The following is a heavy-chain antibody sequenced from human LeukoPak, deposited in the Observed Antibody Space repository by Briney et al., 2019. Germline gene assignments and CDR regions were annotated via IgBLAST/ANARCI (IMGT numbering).Heavy chain of an antibody. CDR3: AKGERYCTNGVCYRDY. J-gene: IGHJ4*02. V-gene: IGHV3-23*01. D-gene: IGHD2-8*01. CDR2: ISGSGGST. Sequence: GGSLRLSCAASGFTFSSYAMNWVRQAPGQGLEWVSAISGSGGSTYYADSVKGRFTISRDNSKNTLYLQMNSLRAEDTAVYYCAKGERYCTNGVCYRDYWGQGTLVTVSS. CDR1: GFTFSSYA.